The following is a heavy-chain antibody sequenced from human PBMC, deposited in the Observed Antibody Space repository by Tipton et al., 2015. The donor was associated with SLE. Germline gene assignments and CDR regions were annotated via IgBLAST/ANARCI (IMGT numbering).Heavy chain of an antibody. D-gene: IGHD3-22*01. CDR3: ARDQVYYYDTGGYYRGPFHI. J-gene: IGHJ3*02. CDR1: GGSISSGFYN. Sequence: LRLSCTVSGGSISSGFYNSWNWIRQRPGKGLEWIGYIHYSGSTYYNPSLESRVTLSVDTSKNQFSLKLSSVTAADTALYYCARDQVYYYDTGGYYRGPFHIWGQGTMVTVSP. CDR2: IHYSGST. V-gene: IGHV4-31*03.